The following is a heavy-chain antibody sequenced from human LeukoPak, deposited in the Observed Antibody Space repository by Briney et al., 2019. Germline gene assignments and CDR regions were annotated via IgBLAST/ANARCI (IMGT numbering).Heavy chain of an antibody. V-gene: IGHV1-69*05. CDR3: ARVYYDSSGYYYIFDY. Sequence: SVKVSCKASAGTFSSYAISWVRQAPGQGLEWMGGIIPIFGTANHAQKFQGRVTITTDESTSTAYMELSSLRSEDTAVYYCARVYYDSSGYYYIFDYWGQGTLVTVSS. J-gene: IGHJ4*02. CDR2: IIPIFGTA. D-gene: IGHD3-22*01. CDR1: AGTFSSYA.